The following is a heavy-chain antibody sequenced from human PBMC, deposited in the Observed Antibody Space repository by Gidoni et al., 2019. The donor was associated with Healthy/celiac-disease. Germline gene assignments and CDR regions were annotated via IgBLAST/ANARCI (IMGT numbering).Heavy chain of an antibody. CDR3: ARDWVPDYGETGGFWYFDL. J-gene: IGHJ2*01. D-gene: IGHD4-17*01. CDR1: GGSVSSGSYY. V-gene: IGHV4-61*01. CDR2: IYYSGST. Sequence: QVQLQESGPGLVKPSETLSLTCTVSGGSVSSGSYYWSWIRQPPGKGLEWIGYIYYSGSTNYNPSLKSRVTISVDTSKNQFPLKLSSVTAADTAVYYCARDWVPDYGETGGFWYFDLWGRGTLVTVSS.